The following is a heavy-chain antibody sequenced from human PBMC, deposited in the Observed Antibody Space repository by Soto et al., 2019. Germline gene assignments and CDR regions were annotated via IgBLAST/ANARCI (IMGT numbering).Heavy chain of an antibody. J-gene: IGHJ4*02. V-gene: IGHV3-30*18. CDR1: GFTFSSYG. CDR3: AKEWGNKGYFDY. CDR2: ISYDGSNK. Sequence: QVQLLESGGGVVQPGRSLRLSCAASGFTFSSYGMHWVRQAPGKGLEWVAVISYDGSNKYYADSVKGRFTISRDNSKNTLYLQMNSLRAEDTAVYYCAKEWGNKGYFDYWGQGTLVTVSS. D-gene: IGHD3-16*01.